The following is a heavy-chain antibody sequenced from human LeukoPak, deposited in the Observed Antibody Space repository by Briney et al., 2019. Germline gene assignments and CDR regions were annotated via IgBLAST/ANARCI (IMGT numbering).Heavy chain of an antibody. V-gene: IGHV3-23*01. CDR1: GFTFSSYE. CDR3: AKYDSSAYDY. J-gene: IGHJ4*02. Sequence: GGSLRLSCAASGFTFSSYEMNWVRQAPGKGLEWVSYISSSGGSTYCADSVKGRLTMSRDNSKNTLYLQMNSLRAEDTAVYYCAKYDSSAYDYWGQGTLVTVSS. CDR2: ISSSGGST. D-gene: IGHD3-22*01.